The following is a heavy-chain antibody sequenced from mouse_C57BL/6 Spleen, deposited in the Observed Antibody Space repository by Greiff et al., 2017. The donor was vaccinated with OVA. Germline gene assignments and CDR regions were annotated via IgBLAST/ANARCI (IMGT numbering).Heavy chain of an antibody. V-gene: IGHV5-15*01. CDR1: GFTFSDYG. CDR3: ARSYHGGYFDV. CDR2: ISNLAYSI. J-gene: IGHJ1*03. Sequence: EVKVVESGGGLVQPGGSLKLSCAASGFTFSDYGMAWVRQAPRKGPEWVAFISNLAYSIYYADTVTGRFTISRENAKNTLYLEMSSLRSEDTAMYYCARSYHGGYFDVWGTGTTVTVSS.